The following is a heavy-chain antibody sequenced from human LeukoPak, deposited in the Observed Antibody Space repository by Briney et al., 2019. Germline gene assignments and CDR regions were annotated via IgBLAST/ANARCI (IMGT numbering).Heavy chain of an antibody. CDR3: ARGADSGYSSDN. CDR1: GFTFSSYS. Sequence: GGSLRLSCAASGFTFSSYSMNWVRQAPGKGLEWVSSISSSSSYIYYVDSVKGRFTISRDNAKNSLYLQMNSLRAEDTAVYYCARGADSGYSSDNWGQGTLVSVSS. CDR2: ISSSSSYI. V-gene: IGHV3-21*01. D-gene: IGHD3-9*01. J-gene: IGHJ4*02.